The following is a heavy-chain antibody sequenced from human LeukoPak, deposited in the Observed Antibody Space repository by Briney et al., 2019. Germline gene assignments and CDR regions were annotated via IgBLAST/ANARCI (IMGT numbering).Heavy chain of an antibody. CDR2: INPNSGGT. V-gene: IGHV1-2*02. J-gene: IGHJ3*02. CDR1: GYTFTGYY. D-gene: IGHD4-17*01. CDR3: ARGLHDYGDYVAFDI. Sequence: GASVKVSCKASGYTFTGYYMHWVRQAPGQGLEWMGWINPNSGGTNHAQKFQGRVTMTRDTSISTAYMELSRLRSDDTAVYYCARGLHDYGDYVAFDIWGQGTMVTVSS.